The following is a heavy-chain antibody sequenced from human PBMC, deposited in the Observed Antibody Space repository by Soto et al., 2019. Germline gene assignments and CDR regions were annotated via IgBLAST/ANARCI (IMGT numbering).Heavy chain of an antibody. CDR3: TRTPADYGDYGIDY. CDR1: GFTFSGSA. V-gene: IGHV3-73*01. CDR2: IRSKANSYAT. D-gene: IGHD4-17*01. Sequence: EVQLVESGGGLVQPGGSLKLSCAASGFTFSGSAMHWVRQASGKGLEWVGRIRSKANSYATAYAASVKGRFTISRDDSKNTAYLQMNSLKTEDTAVYYCTRTPADYGDYGIDYWGQGTLVTVSS. J-gene: IGHJ4*02.